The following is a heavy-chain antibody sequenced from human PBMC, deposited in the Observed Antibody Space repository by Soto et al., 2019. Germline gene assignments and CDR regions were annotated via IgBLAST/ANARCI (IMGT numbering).Heavy chain of an antibody. CDR2: ISPYNGNT. V-gene: IGHV1-18*01. J-gene: IGHJ4*02. Sequence: QVQLVQSGAEVKKPGASVKVSCKTSGYTFTTYGISWVRQAPGQGLEWMGWISPYNGNTKYAQKLQGRVTMTADTXXSTASMDLRSRTSDDTAVYYCTRGWFGEFLYYFDYWGQGTLVTVSS. CDR3: TRGWFGEFLYYFDY. D-gene: IGHD3-10*01. CDR1: GYTFTTYG.